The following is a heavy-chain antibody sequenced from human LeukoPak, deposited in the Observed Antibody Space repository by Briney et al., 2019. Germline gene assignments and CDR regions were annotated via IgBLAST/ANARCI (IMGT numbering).Heavy chain of an antibody. V-gene: IGHV3-23*01. D-gene: IGHD3-9*01. Sequence: GGSLRLPCAASGFTFSSYGMHWVRQAPGKGLEWVSAISGSGGSTYYADSVKGRFTISRDNSKNTLYLQMNSLRAEDTAVYYCAKARGILTGYYNYWGQGTLVTVSS. CDR1: GFTFSSYG. CDR2: ISGSGGST. CDR3: AKARGILTGYYNY. J-gene: IGHJ4*02.